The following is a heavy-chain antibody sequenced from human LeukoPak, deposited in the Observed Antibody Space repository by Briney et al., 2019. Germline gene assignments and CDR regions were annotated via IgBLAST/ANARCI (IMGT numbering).Heavy chain of an antibody. V-gene: IGHV4-39*07. CDR1: GGSMNIYTYY. CDR2: IYYTGTT. D-gene: IGHD5-18*01. J-gene: IGHJ4*02. CDR3: ARGRRRGLLLWSALYFDD. Sequence: SETLSLTCTVSGGSMNIYTYYWAWIRQPPGKGLEWLGSIYYTGTTYYNPSLNHRVTISVDTSQNQFSLRLSSVTAADTAVYYCARGRRRGLLLWSALYFDDWGQGTLVTVSS.